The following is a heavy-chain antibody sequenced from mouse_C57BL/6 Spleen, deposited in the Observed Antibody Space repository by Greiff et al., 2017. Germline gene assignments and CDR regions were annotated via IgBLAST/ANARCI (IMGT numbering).Heavy chain of an antibody. Sequence: VQLQQSGPGLVQPSQSLSITCTVSGFSLTSYGVHWVRQSPGKGLEWLGVIWRGGSTDYNAAFMSRPSITKDNSKSQVFFKMNSLQADDTAIYYCAKTAAYYSNPTYAMDYWGQGTSVTVSS. CDR3: AKTAAYYSNPTYAMDY. V-gene: IGHV2-5*01. D-gene: IGHD2-5*01. J-gene: IGHJ4*01. CDR1: GFSLTSYG. CDR2: IWRGGST.